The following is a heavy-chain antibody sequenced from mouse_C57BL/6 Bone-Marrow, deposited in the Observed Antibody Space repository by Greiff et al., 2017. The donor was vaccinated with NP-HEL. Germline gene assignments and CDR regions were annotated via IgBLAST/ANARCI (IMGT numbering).Heavy chain of an antibody. CDR1: GFNIKDDY. Sequence: VHVKQSGAELVRPGASVKLSCTASGFNIKDDYMHWVKQRPEQGLEWIGWIDPENGDTEYASKFQGKATITADTSSNTAYLQLSSLTSEDTAVYSCTRLWDGRAWFAYWGQGTLVTVSA. D-gene: IGHD4-1*01. V-gene: IGHV14-4*01. CDR2: IDPENGDT. J-gene: IGHJ3*01. CDR3: TRLWDGRAWFAY.